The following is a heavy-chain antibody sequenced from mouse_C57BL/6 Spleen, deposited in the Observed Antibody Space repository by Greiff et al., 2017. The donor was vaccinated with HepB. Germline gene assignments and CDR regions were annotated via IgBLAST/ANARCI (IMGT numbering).Heavy chain of an antibody. CDR2: ISNGGGST. V-gene: IGHV5-12*01. J-gene: IGHJ3*01. CDR1: GFTFSDYY. CDR3: ASLLPFAY. Sequence: EVKLQESGGGLVQPGGSLKLSCAASGFTFSDYYMYWVRQTPEKRLEWVAYISNGGGSTYYPDTVKGRFTISRDNAKNTLYLQMSRLKSEDTAMYYCASLLPFAYWGQGTLVTVSA.